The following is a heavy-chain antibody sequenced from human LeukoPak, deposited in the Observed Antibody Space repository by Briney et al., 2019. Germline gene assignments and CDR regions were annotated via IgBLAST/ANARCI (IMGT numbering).Heavy chain of an antibody. CDR2: INHSGST. V-gene: IGHV4-34*01. CDR3: ARPAGGYCSGGSCYPGRFDY. J-gene: IGHJ4*02. CDR1: GGSFSGYY. D-gene: IGHD2-15*01. Sequence: PSETLSLTCAVYGGSFSGYYWSWIRQPPGKGLEWIGEINHSGSTNYNPSLKSRVTISVDTSKNQFSLKLSSVTAADTAVYYCARPAGGYCSGGSCYPGRFDYWGQGTLVTVSS.